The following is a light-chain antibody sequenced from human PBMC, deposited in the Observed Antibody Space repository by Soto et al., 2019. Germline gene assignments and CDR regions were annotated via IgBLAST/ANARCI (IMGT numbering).Light chain of an antibody. CDR2: DAS. Sequence: EIVMTQSPATLSVSPGERATLSCRARQSVSSDLAWYQQKPGQPPRLLIYDASTRATGIPARFSGSRSGTEFTLTISSLQSEDFAVYYCQQYNNWPPYTFGQGTKLEIK. J-gene: IGKJ2*01. CDR1: QSVSSD. V-gene: IGKV3-15*01. CDR3: QQYNNWPPYT.